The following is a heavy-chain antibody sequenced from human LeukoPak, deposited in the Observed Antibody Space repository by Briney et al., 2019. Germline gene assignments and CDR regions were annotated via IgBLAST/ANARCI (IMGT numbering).Heavy chain of an antibody. CDR2: IYYSGST. CDR3: ARDPIYGDLDAFDI. CDR1: GGSISSYY. J-gene: IGHJ3*02. Sequence: SETLSLTCTVSGGSISSYYWSWIRQPPGKGLEWIGYIYYSGSTNCNPSLKSRVTISVDTSKNQFSLKLSSVTAADTAVYYCARDPIYGDLDAFDIWGQGTMVTVSS. V-gene: IGHV4-59*01. D-gene: IGHD4-17*01.